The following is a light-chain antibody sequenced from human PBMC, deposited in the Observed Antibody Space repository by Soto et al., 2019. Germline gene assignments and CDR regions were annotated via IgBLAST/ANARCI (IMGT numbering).Light chain of an antibody. J-gene: IGKJ1*01. CDR1: QSISSW. CDR2: KAS. CDR3: QQYKSYRA. V-gene: IGKV1-5*03. Sequence: DIRMTQSPSTLSASVGDRVIITCRASQSISSWLAWYQQKPGKAPKLLIYKASLLQSGVPSRFSGSGSGTEFTLTIDSLQPDDVATYYCQQYKSYRAFGQGTKVDIK.